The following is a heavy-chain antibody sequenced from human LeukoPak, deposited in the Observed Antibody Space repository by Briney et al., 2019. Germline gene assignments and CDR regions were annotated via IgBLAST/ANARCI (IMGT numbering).Heavy chain of an antibody. J-gene: IGHJ4*02. CDR2: IYRGGST. V-gene: IGHV3-53*05. D-gene: IGHD4-17*01. Sequence: GGSLRLSCAASGFTVSSNYMSWVRQAPGKGLEWVSVIYRGGSTYYADSVKGRFTISRDNSKNTLYLQMNSLRAEDTAVYYCAKRPYGDYIDYWGQGTLVTVSS. CDR1: GFTVSSNY. CDR3: AKRPYGDYIDY.